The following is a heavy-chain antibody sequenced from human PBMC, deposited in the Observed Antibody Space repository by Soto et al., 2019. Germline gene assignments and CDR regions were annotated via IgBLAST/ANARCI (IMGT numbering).Heavy chain of an antibody. CDR3: AKDFKVSGGHYGSLNYYYGMDV. D-gene: IGHD3-10*01. CDR2: ISYDGILK. CDR1: GFTFSAFG. Sequence: PGGSLRLSCAASGFTFSAFGMHWVRQAPGKWLEWVAIISYDGILKYYADSVKGRFTISRDTSKGALYLQMNSLRPGDTAVYYCAKDFKVSGGHYGSLNYYYGMDVWGQGTTVNVSS. V-gene: IGHV3-30*18. J-gene: IGHJ6*02.